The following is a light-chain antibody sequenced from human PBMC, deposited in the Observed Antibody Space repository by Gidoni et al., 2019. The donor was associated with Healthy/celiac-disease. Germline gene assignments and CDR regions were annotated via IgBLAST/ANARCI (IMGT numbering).Light chain of an antibody. CDR2: SNN. V-gene: IGLV1-44*01. CDR1: SSNNGSNT. CDR3: AAWDDSLNGVV. J-gene: IGLJ2*01. Sequence: QSVLTQPPSASGTPGQRVTIPCSGSSSNNGSNTVNWYQQLPGTAPKLLIYSNNQRPSGVPDRFSGSRSGTSASLAISGRQSEDEADYYCAAWDDSLNGVVFGGGTKLTVL.